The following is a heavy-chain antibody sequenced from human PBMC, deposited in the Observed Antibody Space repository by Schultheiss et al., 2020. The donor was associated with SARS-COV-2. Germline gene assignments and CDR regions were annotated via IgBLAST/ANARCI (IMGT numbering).Heavy chain of an antibody. J-gene: IGHJ4*02. D-gene: IGHD2-15*01. Sequence: SQTLSLTCAVSGYSISSGYYWGWIRQPPGKGLEWIGSIYHSGSTYYNPSLKSRVTISVDTSKNQFSLKLSSVTAADTAVYYCARSSFGDYFDYWGQGTLVTVSS. CDR2: IYHSGST. CDR1: GYSISSGYY. CDR3: ARSSFGDYFDY. V-gene: IGHV4-38-2*01.